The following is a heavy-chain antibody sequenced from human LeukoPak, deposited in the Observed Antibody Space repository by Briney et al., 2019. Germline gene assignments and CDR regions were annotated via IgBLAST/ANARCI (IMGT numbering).Heavy chain of an antibody. J-gene: IGHJ3*01. CDR3: ARGPRNNAFDV. CDR1: GFTLSGYY. CDR2: IVISGSSI. Sequence: PGGSLKLSCAASGFTLSGYYMSWFRQAPGKGPEWISYIVISGSSIYYTDSVKGRFTISRDNVKNALYLQMNSLRVEDTAVYYCARGPRNNAFDVWGQGTMVTVSS. D-gene: IGHD1/OR15-1a*01. V-gene: IGHV3-11*01.